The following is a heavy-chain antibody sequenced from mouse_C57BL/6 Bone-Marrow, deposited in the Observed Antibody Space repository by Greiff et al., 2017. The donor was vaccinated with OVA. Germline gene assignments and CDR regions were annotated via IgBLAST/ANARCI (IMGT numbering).Heavy chain of an antibody. Sequence: VQLQQSGPELVKPGASVKISCKASGYAFSSSWMNWVKQRPGKGLEWIGRIYPGDGDTNYNGKFKGKATLTADKSSSKAYMQLSSLTSEDSAVYFCAREGGSPFAYWGQGTLVTVSA. CDR3: AREGGSPFAY. V-gene: IGHV1-82*01. J-gene: IGHJ3*01. CDR2: IYPGDGDT. D-gene: IGHD1-1*01. CDR1: GYAFSSSW.